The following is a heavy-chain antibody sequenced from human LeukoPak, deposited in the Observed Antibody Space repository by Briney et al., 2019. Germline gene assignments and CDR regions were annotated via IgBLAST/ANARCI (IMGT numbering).Heavy chain of an antibody. CDR3: ARDGRDSSGWYFDY. CDR1: GFTFSSYG. D-gene: IGHD6-19*01. J-gene: IGHJ4*02. V-gene: IGHV3-30*03. CDR2: ISYDGSNK. Sequence: GRSLRLSCAASGFTFSSYGMHWVRQAPGKGLEWVAVISYDGSNKYYADSVKGRFTISRDNSKNTLYLQMNSLRAEDTAVYYCARDGRDSSGWYFDYWGQGTLVTVSS.